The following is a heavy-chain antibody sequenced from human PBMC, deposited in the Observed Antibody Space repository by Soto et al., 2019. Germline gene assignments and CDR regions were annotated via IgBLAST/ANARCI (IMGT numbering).Heavy chain of an antibody. CDR2: IWYDGSNK. CDR3: ARDRWELRYFDY. Sequence: QVQLVESGGGVVQPGRSLRLSCAASGFTFSSYGMHWVRQAPGKGLEWVAVIWYDGSNKYYADSVKGRFTISRDNFKNTLYLQMNRLRAEDTAGYYCARDRWELRYFDYWGQGTLVTVSS. J-gene: IGHJ4*02. D-gene: IGHD1-26*01. CDR1: GFTFSSYG. V-gene: IGHV3-33*01.